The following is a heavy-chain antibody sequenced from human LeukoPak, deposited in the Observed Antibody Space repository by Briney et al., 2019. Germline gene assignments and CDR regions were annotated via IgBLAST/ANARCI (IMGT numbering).Heavy chain of an antibody. D-gene: IGHD3-10*01. CDR3: ARGLLWFGESYDAFDI. CDR1: GGSISSSNW. J-gene: IGHJ3*02. V-gene: IGHV4-4*02. Sequence: SGTLSLTCAVSGGSISSSNWWRWVRQPPGKGLEWIGEIYHSGSTNYNPSLKSRVTISVDKSKNQFSLKLSSVTAADTAVYYCARGLLWFGESYDAFDIWGQGTMVTVSS. CDR2: IYHSGST.